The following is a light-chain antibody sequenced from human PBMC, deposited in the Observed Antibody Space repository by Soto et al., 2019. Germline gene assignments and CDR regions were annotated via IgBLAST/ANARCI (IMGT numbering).Light chain of an antibody. J-gene: IGLJ1*01. CDR1: SSDVGGFNY. Sequence: QSVLTQPASVSGSPGQSITISCTGTSSDVGGFNYVSWYQQHPGKAPKLTIYDVTNRPSGVSYRFSGSKSGNTASLTISGLQAEDEADYYCNSYTSSSTYVFGTGTKVTV. V-gene: IGLV2-14*03. CDR3: NSYTSSSTYV. CDR2: DVT.